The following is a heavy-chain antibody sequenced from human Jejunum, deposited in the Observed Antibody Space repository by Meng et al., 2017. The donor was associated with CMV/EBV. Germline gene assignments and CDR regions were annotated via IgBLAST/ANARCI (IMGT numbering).Heavy chain of an antibody. D-gene: IGHD2-2*01. Sequence: QVHLVASCAEVEKPGAAVKVSCKASGYPFTSYGISWVRQAPGQGLEWMGWISAYNGNTNYAQKLQGRVTMTTDTSTSTAYMELRSLRSDDTAVYYCARARLGGYCSSTSCADNWFDPWGQGTLVTVSS. V-gene: IGHV1-18*01. CDR3: ARARLGGYCSSTSCADNWFDP. CDR2: ISAYNGNT. J-gene: IGHJ5*02. CDR1: GYPFTSYG.